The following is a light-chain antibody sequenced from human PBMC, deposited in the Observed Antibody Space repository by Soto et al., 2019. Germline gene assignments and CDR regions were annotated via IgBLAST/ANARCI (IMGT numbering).Light chain of an antibody. CDR3: SSYAGSNVIVV. Sequence: QSALTQPGSVSGSPGQSITISCSGNSSDIGSYNLVSWYQQHPGKAPKVIIFEGSRLPSGVSSRFSGSKSGNTASLTISGLRPEDEADYYCSSYAGSNVIVVFGGGTKLTVL. V-gene: IGLV2-23*01. J-gene: IGLJ2*01. CDR2: EGS. CDR1: SSDIGSYNL.